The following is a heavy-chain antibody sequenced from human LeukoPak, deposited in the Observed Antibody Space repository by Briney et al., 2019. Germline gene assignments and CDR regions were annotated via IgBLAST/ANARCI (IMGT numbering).Heavy chain of an antibody. CDR2: IYYSGST. J-gene: IGHJ5*02. CDR3: ARHLISKSGYSYGYDGWFDP. D-gene: IGHD5-18*01. V-gene: IGHV4-59*08. Sequence: PSETLSLTCTVSGGSISSYYWSWIRQPPGKGLEWIGYIYYSGSTNYNPSLKSRATISVDTSKNQFSLKLSSVTAADTAMYYCARHLISKSGYSYGYDGWFDPWGQGTLVTVSS. CDR1: GGSISSYY.